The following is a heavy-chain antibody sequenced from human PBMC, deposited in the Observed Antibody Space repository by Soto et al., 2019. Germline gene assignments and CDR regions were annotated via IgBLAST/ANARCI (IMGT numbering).Heavy chain of an antibody. V-gene: IGHV3-9*01. CDR3: AKELTGNPAYHGMDV. J-gene: IGHJ6*02. CDR2: ISWNDVSI. CDR1: GFNFDDYA. D-gene: IGHD1-1*01. Sequence: EVLLVESGGGVVQPGGSLRLSCIASGFNFDDYAMHWVRQVPGKGLEWVAGISWNDVSIEYADSVKGRFTISRDNARNSLYLEMTSLRSEDTALYYCAKELTGNPAYHGMDVWGRGTTVTVSS.